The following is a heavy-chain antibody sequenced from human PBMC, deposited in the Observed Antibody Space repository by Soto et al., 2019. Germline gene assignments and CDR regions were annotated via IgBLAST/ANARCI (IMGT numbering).Heavy chain of an antibody. CDR2: IDPSDSYT. CDR3: ARWSVCSGGSCYSARPSYGMDV. V-gene: IGHV5-10-1*01. CDR1: GYSFTSYW. Sequence: GESLKISCKGSGYSFTSYWISWVRQMPGKGLEWMGRIDPSDSYTNYSPSFQGHVTISADKSISTAYLQWSSLKASDTAMYYCARWSVCSGGSCYSARPSYGMDVWRQGTTVTVSS. D-gene: IGHD2-15*01. J-gene: IGHJ6*02.